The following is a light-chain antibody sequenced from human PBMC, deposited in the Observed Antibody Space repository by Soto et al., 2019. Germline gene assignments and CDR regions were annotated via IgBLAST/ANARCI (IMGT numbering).Light chain of an antibody. CDR2: GAS. CDR1: QSVSSSY. V-gene: IGKV3-20*01. J-gene: IGKJ5*01. Sequence: EIVLTQSPGTLSLSPGERATLSCRASQSVSSSYLAWYQQKPGQAPRLLIYGASSRATGIPDRFSGSGSGTDFTLTISRLEPEDFAVYYCQQYGNSQTFGQGTRLAIK. CDR3: QQYGNSQT.